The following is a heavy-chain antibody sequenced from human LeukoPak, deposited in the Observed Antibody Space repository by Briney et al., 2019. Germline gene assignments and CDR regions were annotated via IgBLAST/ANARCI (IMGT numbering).Heavy chain of an antibody. D-gene: IGHD2-2*01. J-gene: IGHJ3*02. V-gene: IGHV3-33*01. CDR2: IWYDGSNK. CDR3: ARGHCSSTCCLRGDAFDI. Sequence: GGSLRLSCAASGFTFSSYGMHWVRQAPGKGLEWVAVIWYDGSNKYYADSVKGRFTISRDNSKNTLYLQMNSLRAEDTAVYYCARGHCSSTCCLRGDAFDIWGQGTMVIVSS. CDR1: GFTFSSYG.